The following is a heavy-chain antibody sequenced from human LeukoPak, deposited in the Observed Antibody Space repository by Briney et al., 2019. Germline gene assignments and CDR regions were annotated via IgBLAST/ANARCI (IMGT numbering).Heavy chain of an antibody. D-gene: IGHD3-22*01. J-gene: IGHJ4*02. CDR1: GFTFSTYA. V-gene: IGHV3-33*06. CDR2: IWYDGSNK. CDR3: AKGKGNYYDRSGYYVLDY. Sequence: GGSLRLSCAASGFTFSTYAMHWVRQAPGKGLEWVAVIWYDGSNKYYADSVKGCFTISRDNSKNTLYLQMNSLRAEDTAVYYCAKGKGNYYDRSGYYVLDYWGQGTLVTVSS.